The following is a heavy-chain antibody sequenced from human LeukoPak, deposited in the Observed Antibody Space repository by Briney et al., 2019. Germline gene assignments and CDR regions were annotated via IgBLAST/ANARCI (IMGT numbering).Heavy chain of an antibody. V-gene: IGHV3-23*01. J-gene: IGHJ4*02. CDR1: GFIFSSYA. D-gene: IGHD6-19*01. CDR2: ISASAGST. Sequence: GGSLRLSCAASGFIFSSYAVSWVRQAPGKGLEWVSIISASAGSTYYADSVKGRFTISRDSSKNTLYLQMNSLRAEDTALYYCAKLPIAVAGDDFWGQGILVTVSS. CDR3: AKLPIAVAGDDF.